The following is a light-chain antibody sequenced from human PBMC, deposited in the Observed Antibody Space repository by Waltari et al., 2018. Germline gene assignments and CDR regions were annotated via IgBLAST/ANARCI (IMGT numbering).Light chain of an antibody. V-gene: IGKV1-5*03. CDR1: QSISSW. J-gene: IGKJ2*01. CDR2: KAS. CDR3: QQYNTYYT. Sequence: DVQMTQSPSTLSASVGDTVTITCRASQSISSWLAWYQQKAGKAPKLLIYKASTLESGCPSRFGGSGSGTEFTLTISSLQPDDLATYYCQQYNTYYTFGQGTILEIK.